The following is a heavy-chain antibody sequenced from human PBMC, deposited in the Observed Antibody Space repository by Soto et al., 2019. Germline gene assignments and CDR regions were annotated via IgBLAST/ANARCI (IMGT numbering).Heavy chain of an antibody. CDR2: IYDSGTT. CDR1: GGAISGYY. CDR3: ARRVVRGVIRWFDP. J-gene: IGHJ5*02. Sequence: KPSETLSLTCTVSGGAISGYYWSWIRQPPGNGLEWIGYIYDSGTTNYNSSLKSRVTISVDTSKNQFSLKLSSVTAADTAVYYCARRVVRGVIRWFDPWGQGTLVTVSS. V-gene: IGHV4-59*01. D-gene: IGHD3-10*01.